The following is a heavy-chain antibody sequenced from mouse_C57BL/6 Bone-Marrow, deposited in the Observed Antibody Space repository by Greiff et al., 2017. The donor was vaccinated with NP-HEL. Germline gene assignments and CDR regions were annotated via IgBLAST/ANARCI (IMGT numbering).Heavy chain of an antibody. CDR3: ARETTVVAVDD. Sequence: EVMLVESGGGLVKPGGSLKLSCAASGFTFSSYAMSWVRQTPEKRLEWVATISDGGSYTYYPDNVKGRFTISRDNAKNNLYLQMSHLKAEDTAMYYCARETTVVAVDDWGQGTTLTVSS. J-gene: IGHJ2*01. CDR2: ISDGGSYT. CDR1: GFTFSSYA. V-gene: IGHV5-4*01. D-gene: IGHD1-1*01.